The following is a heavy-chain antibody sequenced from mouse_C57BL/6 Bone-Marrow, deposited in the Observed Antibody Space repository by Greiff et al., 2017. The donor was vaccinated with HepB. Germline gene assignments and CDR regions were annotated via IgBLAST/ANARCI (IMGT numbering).Heavy chain of an antibody. D-gene: IGHD4-1*01. CDR2: IRSKSNNYAT. CDR3: VRHCSGTGGDYFDY. V-gene: IGHV10-1*01. Sequence: GGGLVQPKGSLKLSCAASGFSFNTYAMNWVRQAPGKGLEWVARIRSKSNNYATYYADSVKDRFTISRDESESMLYLQMNNLKTEDTAMYYCVRHCSGTGGDYFDYWGQGTTLTVSS. J-gene: IGHJ2*01. CDR1: GFSFNTYA.